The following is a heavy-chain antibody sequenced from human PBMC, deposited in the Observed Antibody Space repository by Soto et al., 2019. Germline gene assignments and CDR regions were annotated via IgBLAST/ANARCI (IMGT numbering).Heavy chain of an antibody. CDR3: ARDQRDYYDSSGYPAAPYYYYGMDV. D-gene: IGHD3-22*01. CDR1: GGTFSSYA. V-gene: IGHV1-69*13. CDR2: IIPIFGTA. Sequence: SVKVSCKASGGTFSSYAISWVRQAPGQGLEWMGGIIPIFGTANYAQKFQGRVTITADESTSTAYMELSSLRSEDTAVYYCARDQRDYYDSSGYPAAPYYYYGMDVWGQGTTVTVSS. J-gene: IGHJ6*02.